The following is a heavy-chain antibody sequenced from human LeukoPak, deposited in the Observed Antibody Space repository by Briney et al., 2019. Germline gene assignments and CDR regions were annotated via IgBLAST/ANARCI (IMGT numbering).Heavy chain of an antibody. J-gene: IGHJ4*02. CDR3: ARDSDKGIDY. V-gene: IGHV4-59*01. CDR1: GGSISSYY. D-gene: IGHD1-26*01. Sequence: SETLSLTCTVSGGSISSYYWSWIRKPPGKGLEWIGYIYYSGSTNYNPSLKSRVTISVDTSKNQFSLRLSSVTAADTAVYYCARDSDKGIDYWGQGTLVTVSS. CDR2: IYYSGST.